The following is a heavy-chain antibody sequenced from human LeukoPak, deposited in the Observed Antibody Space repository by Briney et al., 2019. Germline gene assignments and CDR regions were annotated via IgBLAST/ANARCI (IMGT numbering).Heavy chain of an antibody. CDR3: AKDDLGDITMITAY. V-gene: IGHV3-23*01. J-gene: IGHJ4*02. CDR2: ISGSGGST. Sequence: TGGSVRLSCAASGFTFSSYAMSWVRQAPGKGLEWVSAISGSGGSTYYADSVKGRFTISRDNSKNTLYLQMNSLRAEDTAVYYCAKDDLGDITMITAYWGQGTLVTVSS. D-gene: IGHD3-22*01. CDR1: GFTFSSYA.